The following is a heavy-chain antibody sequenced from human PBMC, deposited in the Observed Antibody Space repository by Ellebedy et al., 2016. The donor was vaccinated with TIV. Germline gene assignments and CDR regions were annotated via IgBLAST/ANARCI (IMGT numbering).Heavy chain of an antibody. J-gene: IGHJ5*02. Sequence: ASVKVSCKASGYTFTSYGISWVRQAPGQGLEWMGIINPSGGSTSYAQKFQGRVTMTRDTSTSTVYMELSSLRSEDTAVYYCAYSSSWYDGNWFDPWGQGTLVTVSS. CDR2: INPSGGST. CDR1: GYTFTSYG. V-gene: IGHV1-46*01. CDR3: AYSSSWYDGNWFDP. D-gene: IGHD6-13*01.